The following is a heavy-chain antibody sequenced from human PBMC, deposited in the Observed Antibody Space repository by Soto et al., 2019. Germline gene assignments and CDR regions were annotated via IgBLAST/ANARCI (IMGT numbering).Heavy chain of an antibody. CDR2: IYYSGST. V-gene: IGHV4-31*03. CDR3: AREDSSSLDAFDI. J-gene: IGHJ3*02. D-gene: IGHD6-13*01. Sequence: SETLSLTCTVSGGYISSGGYYWSWIRQHPGKGLEWIGYIYYSGSTYYNPSLKSRVTISVDTSKNQFSLKLSSVTAADTAVYYCAREDSSSLDAFDIWGQGTMVTVSS. CDR1: GGYISSGGYY.